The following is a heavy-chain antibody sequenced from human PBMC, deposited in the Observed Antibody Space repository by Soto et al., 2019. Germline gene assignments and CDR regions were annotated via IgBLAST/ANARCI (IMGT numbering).Heavy chain of an antibody. V-gene: IGHV3-9*02. CDR1: GFTSNDHG. CDR2: IIWNTGNT. D-gene: IGHD3-16*01. CDR3: VKDIEPGGAHY. J-gene: IGHJ4*02. Sequence: VQLVESGGGVVQPGKSLRLSCAASGFTSNDHGMHWVRQAPGKGLEWVAGIIWNTGNTGYADSVKGRFTISRDNANISLHLQMNSLRPDDTAWYFCVKDIEPGGAHYWCQGTLVTCSS.